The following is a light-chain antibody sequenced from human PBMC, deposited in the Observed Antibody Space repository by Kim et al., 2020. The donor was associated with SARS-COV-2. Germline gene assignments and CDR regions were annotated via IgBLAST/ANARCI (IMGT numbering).Light chain of an antibody. CDR2: SDD. CDR3: AAWDDSLPGWV. V-gene: IGLV1-36*01. CDR1: NSNIGNNA. J-gene: IGLJ3*02. Sequence: QSVLTQPPSVSAAPRQRVTISCSGSNSNIGNNAVNWYQQFPGKAPKLLIYSDDLLPSGISDRFSGSKSGTSASLAISGLQSEDEADYYCAAWDDSLPGWVFGGGTQLTVL.